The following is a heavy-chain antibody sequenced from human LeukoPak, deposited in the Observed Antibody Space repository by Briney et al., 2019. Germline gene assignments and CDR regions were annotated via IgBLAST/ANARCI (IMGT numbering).Heavy chain of an antibody. CDR2: ISPSGGST. D-gene: IGHD2-21*02. CDR1: GYTFTGYY. V-gene: IGHV1-46*01. Sequence: ASVKVSCKASGYTFTGYYMHWVRQAPGQGLEWMGIISPSGGSTSYAQKFQGRVTMTRDMSTSTVYMELSSLRSEDTAVYYCAISRLVVVTGYYYYMDVWGKGTTVTVSS. J-gene: IGHJ6*03. CDR3: AISRLVVVTGYYYYMDV.